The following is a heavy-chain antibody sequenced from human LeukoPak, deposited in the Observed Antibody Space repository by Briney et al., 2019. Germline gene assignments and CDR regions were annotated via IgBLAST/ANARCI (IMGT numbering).Heavy chain of an antibody. Sequence: GASVKVSCKASGGTFSSYAISWVRQAPGQGLEWMGGIIPIFGTANYAQKFQGRVTITADESTSTAYMELSSLRSEDTAVYYCARLGLEVGGPNWFDPWGQGTLVTVSS. D-gene: IGHD1-1*01. J-gene: IGHJ5*02. CDR2: IIPIFGTA. CDR1: GGTFSSYA. CDR3: ARLGLEVGGPNWFDP. V-gene: IGHV1-69*13.